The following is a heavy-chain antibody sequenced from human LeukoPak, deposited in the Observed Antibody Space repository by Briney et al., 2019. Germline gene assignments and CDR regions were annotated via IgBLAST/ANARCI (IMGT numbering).Heavy chain of an antibody. D-gene: IGHD1-26*01. CDR2: IRYDGSNK. CDR3: AKDRKSGSKKVYYFDY. CDR1: GFTFSSYG. V-gene: IGHV3-30*02. J-gene: IGHJ4*02. Sequence: GGSLRLSCAASGFTFSSYGMHWVRQAPGKGLEWVAFIRYDGSNKYYAYSVKGRFTISRDNSKNTLYLQMNSLRAEDTAVYYCAKDRKSGSKKVYYFDYWGQGTLVTVSS.